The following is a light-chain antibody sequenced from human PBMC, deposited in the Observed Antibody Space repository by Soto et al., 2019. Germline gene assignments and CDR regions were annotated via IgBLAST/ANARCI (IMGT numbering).Light chain of an antibody. CDR3: DHYGSSPCT. CDR1: QSVSSRD. Sequence: EIVLTESPGTLSLSPGERATLSCRASQSVSSRDLAWYQLKPDQAPRLRIYGASTRATGIPDGFSGSRSATHSALTIGRLEPADLSVYDCDHYGSSPCTIGPRTRVDVE. CDR2: GAS. V-gene: IGKV3-20*01. J-gene: IGKJ3*01.